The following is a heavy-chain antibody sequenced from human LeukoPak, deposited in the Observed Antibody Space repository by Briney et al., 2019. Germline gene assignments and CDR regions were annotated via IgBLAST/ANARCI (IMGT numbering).Heavy chain of an antibody. CDR1: GFTFSSYA. Sequence: SGGSLRLSCAASGFTFSSYAMSWVRQAPGKGLEWVTFIQYDGSNKYDADSVKGRFTISRDNSKNTLYLQMNSLKTEDTAVYYCTPVRYSGYWDWLDPWGQGTLVTVSS. V-gene: IGHV3-30*02. CDR2: IQYDGSNK. D-gene: IGHD5-12*01. J-gene: IGHJ5*02. CDR3: TPVRYSGYWDWLDP.